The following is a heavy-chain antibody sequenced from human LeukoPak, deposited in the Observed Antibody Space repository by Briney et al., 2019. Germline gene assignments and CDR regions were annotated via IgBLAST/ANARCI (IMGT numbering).Heavy chain of an antibody. CDR1: GFSFSNYN. CDR2: ISSSSSYI. J-gene: IGHJ4*02. CDR3: ARDPLADYGDYVEYYFDN. D-gene: IGHD4-17*01. V-gene: IGHV3-21*01. Sequence: GGSLRLSCAASGFSFSNYNMNWVRQAPGRGLEWVSSISSSSSYIYYADSLKGRFTISRDNAKNSLYLQMNSLRAEDTAVYYCARDPLADYGDYVEYYFDNWGQGTLVTVSS.